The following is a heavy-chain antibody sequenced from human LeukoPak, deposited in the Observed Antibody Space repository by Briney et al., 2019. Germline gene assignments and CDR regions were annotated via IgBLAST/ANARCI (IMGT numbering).Heavy chain of an antibody. CDR3: AKGFPTRGYFDS. CDR1: GFTFSSYG. V-gene: IGHV3-23*01. D-gene: IGHD5-12*01. J-gene: IGHJ4*02. CDR2: ISDSGGST. Sequence: PGGPLRLSCAASGFTFSSYGMAWVRQAPGKGLEWVSGISDSGGSTYYADSVKGRFSISRDNSKNTLNLQMNSLRVEDTAVYYCAKGFPTRGYFDSWGQGILVIVSS.